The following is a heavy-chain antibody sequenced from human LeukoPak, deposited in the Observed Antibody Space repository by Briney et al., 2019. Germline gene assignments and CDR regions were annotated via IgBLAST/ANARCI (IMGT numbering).Heavy chain of an antibody. Sequence: PGGSLRLSCAASGFTFSSYDMHWVRQATGKGLEWISAIGTAGDTYYPGSVKGRFTISRENAKNSLYLQMNSLRAGDTAVYYCARSLGDSSGHELDYWGQGTLVTVSS. V-gene: IGHV3-13*01. CDR1: GFTFSSYD. CDR2: IGTAGDT. D-gene: IGHD3-22*01. J-gene: IGHJ4*02. CDR3: ARSLGDSSGHELDY.